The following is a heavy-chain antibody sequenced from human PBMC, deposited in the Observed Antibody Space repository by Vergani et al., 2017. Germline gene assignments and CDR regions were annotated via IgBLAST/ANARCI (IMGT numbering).Heavy chain of an antibody. V-gene: IGHV3-23*01. D-gene: IGHD2-15*01. CDR1: GFTFSSYA. CDR3: AKARDPNCKGGNCYSYYYGLYL. J-gene: IGHJ6*02. CDR2: ISGSGGNT. Sequence: EVQLLESGGGLVQPGGSLRLSCGASGFTFSSYAMTWVRQAPGKGLEWVSAISGSGGNTFYTDSVKGRFTISRDNSKDTLYLQMNSLRVEDTAIYYCAKARDPNCKGGNCYSYYYGLYLWVQGTTVTVSS.